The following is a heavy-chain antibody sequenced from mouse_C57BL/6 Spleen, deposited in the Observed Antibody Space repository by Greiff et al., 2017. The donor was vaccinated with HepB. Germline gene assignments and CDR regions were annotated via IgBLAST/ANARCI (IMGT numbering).Heavy chain of an antibody. CDR1: GYSITSGYD. V-gene: IGHV3-1*01. Sequence: EVKLQESGPGMVKPSQSLSLTCTVTGYSITSGYDWHWIRHFPGNKLEWMGYISYSGSTNYNPSLKSRISITHDTSKNHFFLKLNSVTTEDTATYYCAREALYDTPFAYWGQGTLVTVSA. D-gene: IGHD2-3*01. CDR2: ISYSGST. CDR3: AREALYDTPFAY. J-gene: IGHJ3*01.